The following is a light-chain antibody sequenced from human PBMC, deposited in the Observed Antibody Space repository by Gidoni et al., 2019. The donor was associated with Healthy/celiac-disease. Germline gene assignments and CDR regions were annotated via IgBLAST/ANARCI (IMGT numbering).Light chain of an antibody. V-gene: IGKV2-28*01. CDR2: RVS. Sequence: DIVMTQTPPSLPVNPGEPASISCRSSQSLLHRNGYTYLHWYPQKPGQSPQLLIYRVSSRFSGFPDRFSGSGSGSDFTLKISWVEAEDVGVYYCMQATQFPPAITFGQGTRLEIK. CDR1: QSLLHRNGYTY. J-gene: IGKJ5*01. CDR3: MQATQFPPAIT.